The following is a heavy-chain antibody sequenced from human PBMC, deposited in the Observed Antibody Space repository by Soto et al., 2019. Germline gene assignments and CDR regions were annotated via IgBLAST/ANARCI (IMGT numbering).Heavy chain of an antibody. CDR1: GGTFSSYA. CDR2: IIPIFGTA. J-gene: IGHJ6*02. V-gene: IGHV1-69*06. D-gene: IGHD5-18*01. Sequence: QVQLVQSGAEVKKPGSSVKVSCKASGGTFSSYAISWVRQAPGQGLEWMGGIIPIFGTANYAQKFQGRVTITADNSTGTAYTELSSLRSEDTAVYYCAILPPPNTAMVTAYYYGMDVWGQGTTVTVSS. CDR3: AILPPPNTAMVTAYYYGMDV.